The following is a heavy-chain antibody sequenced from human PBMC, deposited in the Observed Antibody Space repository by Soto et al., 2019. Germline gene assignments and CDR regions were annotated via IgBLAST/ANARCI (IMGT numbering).Heavy chain of an antibody. D-gene: IGHD4-17*01. Sequence: QVHLVESGGGVVQPGRSLRLSCEASGFTFGDYGMHWVRQAPGKGLEWVADISYDGSETYYADSVEGRFTVSRDNSKSVLYLQMNSLRLDDTAVYYCAKLSIQKSWAVTFDQWGQGTLVTVSS. J-gene: IGHJ4*02. CDR1: GFTFGDYG. CDR3: AKLSIQKSWAVTFDQ. V-gene: IGHV3-30*18. CDR2: ISYDGSET.